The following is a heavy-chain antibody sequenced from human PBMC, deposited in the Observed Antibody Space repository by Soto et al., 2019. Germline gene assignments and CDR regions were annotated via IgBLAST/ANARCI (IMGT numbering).Heavy chain of an antibody. CDR1: GFTFDDYA. CDR3: AKDRAALDLDAFDI. V-gene: IGHV3-9*01. D-gene: IGHD2-15*01. J-gene: IGHJ3*02. Sequence: PGGSLRLSCAASGFTFDDYAMHWVRQAPGKGLEWVSGISWNSGSIGYADSVKGRFTISKDNAKNSLYLQMNSLRAEDTALYYCAKDRAALDLDAFDICGQGTMVTVSS. CDR2: ISWNSGSI.